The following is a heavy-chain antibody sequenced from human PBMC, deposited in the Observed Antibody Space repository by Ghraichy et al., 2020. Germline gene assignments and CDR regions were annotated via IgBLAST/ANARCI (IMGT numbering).Heavy chain of an antibody. V-gene: IGHV3-23*01. J-gene: IGHJ4*02. CDR3: AKQSSDSSYYTFIDY. D-gene: IGHD3-22*01. Sequence: GGSRRLSCVASGFTFSSSAMTWVRQAPGKGLEWVTAISGGGGITDYADSVKGRFTISRDNSKNTLYLQMNSLRAEDTAVYYCAKQSSDSSYYTFIDYWGQGALVTVSS. CDR2: ISGGGGIT. CDR1: GFTFSSSA.